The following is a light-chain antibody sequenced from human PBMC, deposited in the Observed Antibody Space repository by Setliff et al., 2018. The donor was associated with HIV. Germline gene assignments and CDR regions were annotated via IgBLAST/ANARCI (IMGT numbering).Light chain of an antibody. J-gene: IGLJ3*02. CDR3: QSYGSSLSAWV. CDR1: SSNIGSNT. V-gene: IGLV1-44*01. CDR2: SSN. Sequence: QSVLTQPPSASGTPGQKVTISCSGSSSNIGSNTVNWYQQLPGTAPKLLIYSSNVRPSRVPDRFSGSKSGTSASLAISGLQAEDEADYYCQSYGSSLSAWVFGGGTKVTVL.